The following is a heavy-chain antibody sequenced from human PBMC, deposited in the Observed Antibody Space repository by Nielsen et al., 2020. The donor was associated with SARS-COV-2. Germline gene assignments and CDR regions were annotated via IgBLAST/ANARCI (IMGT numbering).Heavy chain of an antibody. CDR1: GFTFSSYA. Sequence: GESLKISCAASGFTFSSYAMSWVRQAPGKGLEWVSAISGSGGSTYYADSAKGRFTISRDNSKNTLYLQMNSLRAEDTAVYYCAKEVPVTTTLLGMDVWGQGTTVTVSS. CDR2: ISGSGGST. V-gene: IGHV3-23*01. D-gene: IGHD4-11*01. J-gene: IGHJ6*02. CDR3: AKEVPVTTTLLGMDV.